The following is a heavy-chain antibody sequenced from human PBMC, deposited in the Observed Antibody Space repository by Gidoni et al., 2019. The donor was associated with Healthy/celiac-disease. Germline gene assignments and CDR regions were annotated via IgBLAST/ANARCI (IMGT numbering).Heavy chain of an antibody. D-gene: IGHD6-19*01. V-gene: IGHV3-21*01. CDR2: ISSSSSYI. J-gene: IGHJ4*02. Sequence: EVQLVESGGGLVKPGGSRRLSCAASGFSFSSYSMNWVRQAPGKGLELVSSISSSSSYIYYADSVKGRFTISRDNAKNSLYLQMNSLRAEDTAVYYCAREAEEVAGLNFDYWGQGTLVTVSS. CDR3: AREAEEVAGLNFDY. CDR1: GFSFSSYS.